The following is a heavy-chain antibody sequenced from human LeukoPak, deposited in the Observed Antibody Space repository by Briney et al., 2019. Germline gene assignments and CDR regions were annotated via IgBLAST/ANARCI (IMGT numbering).Heavy chain of an antibody. J-gene: IGHJ5*02. D-gene: IGHD7-27*01. Sequence: SVKVSCKASGGTFSSYAIIWVRQAPGQGLEWMGGIIPIFGTANYAQKFQGRVTITTDESTSTAYMELSSLRSEDTAVYYCARGGGINRGGENWFDPWGQGTLVSVSS. V-gene: IGHV1-69*05. CDR1: GGTFSSYA. CDR2: IIPIFGTA. CDR3: ARGGGINRGGENWFDP.